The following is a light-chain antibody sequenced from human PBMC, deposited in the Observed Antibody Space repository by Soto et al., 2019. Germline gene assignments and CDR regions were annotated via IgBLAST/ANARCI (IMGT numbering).Light chain of an antibody. Sequence: DIQMTQSPSTLSASLGDRVTITCRASRNIERRVAWYQQKTGKAPRLRIYDASTLETGVPSRFSGSGSGTVFTHTLNSPKPDDNGTYGRQLRGAYWAFGQGTKVEVE. CDR2: DAS. CDR3: QLRGAYWA. CDR1: RNIERR. J-gene: IGKJ1*01. V-gene: IGKV1-5*01.